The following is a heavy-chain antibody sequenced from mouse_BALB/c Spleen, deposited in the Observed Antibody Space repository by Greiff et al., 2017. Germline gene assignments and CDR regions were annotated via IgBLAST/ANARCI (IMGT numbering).Heavy chain of an antibody. CDR2: ISYSGST. CDR1: GDSITSGY. D-gene: IGHD1-1*01. J-gene: IGHJ3*01. CDR3: ARDITTVVAPFAY. Sequence: VQLKESGPSLVKPSQTLSLTCSVTGDSITSGYWNWIRKFPGNKLEYMGYISYSGSTYYNPSLKSRISITRDTSKNQYYLQLNSVTTEVTATYYCARDITTVVAPFAYWGQGTLVTVSA. V-gene: IGHV3-8*02.